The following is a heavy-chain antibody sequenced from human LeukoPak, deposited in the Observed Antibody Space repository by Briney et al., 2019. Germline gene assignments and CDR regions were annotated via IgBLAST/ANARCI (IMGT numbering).Heavy chain of an antibody. CDR1: GGSISSYY. CDR3: AREKAYYDFWSGFE. Sequence: SETLSLTCTVSGGSISSYYWSWIRQPPGKGLEWIGEINHSGSTNYNPSLKSRVTISVDTSKNQFSLKLSSVTAADTAVYYCAREKAYYDFWSGFEWGQGTLVTVPS. J-gene: IGHJ4*02. CDR2: INHSGST. V-gene: IGHV4-34*01. D-gene: IGHD3-3*01.